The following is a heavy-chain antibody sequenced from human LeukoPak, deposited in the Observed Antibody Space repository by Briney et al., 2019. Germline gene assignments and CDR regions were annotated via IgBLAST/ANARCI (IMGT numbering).Heavy chain of an antibody. V-gene: IGHV3-23*01. Sequence: PGGSLRLSCAASGFTFSSYAMSWVRQAPGKGLEWVSAISGSGGSTYYADSVKGRFTISRDNAKNTLYLQMNSLRAEDTAVYYCAKFRDSSSWVWFDPWGQGTLVTVSS. CDR3: AKFRDSSSWVWFDP. CDR1: GFTFSSYA. CDR2: ISGSGGST. J-gene: IGHJ5*02. D-gene: IGHD6-13*01.